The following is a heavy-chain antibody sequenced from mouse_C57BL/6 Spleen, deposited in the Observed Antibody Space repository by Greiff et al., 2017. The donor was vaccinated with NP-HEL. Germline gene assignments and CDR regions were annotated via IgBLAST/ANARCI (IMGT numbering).Heavy chain of an antibody. D-gene: IGHD3-1*01. Sequence: VQLQQSGAELVRPGASVKLSCTASGFNIKDDYMHWVKQRPEQGLEWIGWIDPENGDTEYASKFQGKATITADTSSNTAYLQLSSLTSEDTAVYYCTLQPFDYWGQGTTLTVSS. V-gene: IGHV14-4*01. CDR2: IDPENGDT. J-gene: IGHJ2*01. CDR3: TLQPFDY. CDR1: GFNIKDDY.